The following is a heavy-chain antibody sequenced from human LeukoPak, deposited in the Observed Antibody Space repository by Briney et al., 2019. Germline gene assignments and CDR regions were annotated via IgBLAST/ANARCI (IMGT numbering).Heavy chain of an antibody. CDR3: ARRGTSGWAYYFDF. V-gene: IGHV4-39*01. D-gene: IGHD6-19*01. CDR1: GDSISSSSSY. CDR2: VYRSGST. J-gene: IGHJ4*02. Sequence: SETLSLTCDVSGDSISSSSSYWGWVRHVPGKGLEWIGSVYRSGSTYYNPSLRSRVTIFVDTSKNQFTLNLTSVTAADTAVYHCARRGTSGWAYYFDFWGPGSLLTVSS.